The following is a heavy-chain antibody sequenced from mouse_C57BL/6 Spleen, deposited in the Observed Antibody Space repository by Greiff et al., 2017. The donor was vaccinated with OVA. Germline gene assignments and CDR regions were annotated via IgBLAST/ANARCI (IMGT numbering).Heavy chain of an antibody. CDR3: ARNPYYYGSIYALDY. V-gene: IGHV1-69*01. Sequence: VQLQQPGAELVMPGASVKLSCKASGYTFTSYWMHWVKQRPGQGLEWIGEIDPSDSYTNYNQKFKGKSTLPVDKSSSTAYMQLSSLTSEDSAVYYCARNPYYYGSIYALDYWGQGTSVTVST. J-gene: IGHJ4*01. CDR2: IDPSDSYT. CDR1: GYTFTSYW. D-gene: IGHD1-1*01.